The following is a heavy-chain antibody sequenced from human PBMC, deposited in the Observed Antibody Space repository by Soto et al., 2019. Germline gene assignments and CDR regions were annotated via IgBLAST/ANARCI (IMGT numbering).Heavy chain of an antibody. V-gene: IGHV3-74*01. CDR1: GFTFSSYW. CDR3: ARAGGSRHYYYYYGMDV. CDR2: INSDGSST. D-gene: IGHD3-16*01. J-gene: IGHJ6*02. Sequence: GGSLRLSCAASGFTFSSYWMHWVRQAPGKGLVWVSRINSDGSSTSYADSVKGRFTISRDNAKNTLYLQMNSLRAEDTAVYYCARAGGSRHYYYYYGMDVWGQGTTVTVSS.